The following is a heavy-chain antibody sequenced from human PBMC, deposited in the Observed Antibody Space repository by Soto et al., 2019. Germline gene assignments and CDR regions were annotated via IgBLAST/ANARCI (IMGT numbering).Heavy chain of an antibody. Sequence: QVQLQESGPGLVKPSGTLSLTCAVSGGSISSSNWWSWVRQPPGKGLEWIGEIYHSGSTNYNPSLKGGVTISVDKSKNQFPLKLSSVTAADTAVYYGARVVGGYYYGMAVWGQGTTVTVSS. CDR3: ARVVGGYYYGMAV. CDR1: GGSISSSNW. D-gene: IGHD2-2*01. V-gene: IGHV4-4*02. J-gene: IGHJ6*02. CDR2: IYHSGST.